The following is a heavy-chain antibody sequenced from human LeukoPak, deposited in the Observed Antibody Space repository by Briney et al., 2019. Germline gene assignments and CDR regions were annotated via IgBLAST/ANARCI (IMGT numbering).Heavy chain of an antibody. V-gene: IGHV3-74*01. J-gene: IGHJ5*02. CDR2: IDTDGSTT. CDR3: ARDRPHNWFDP. Sequence: GGSLRLSCGASGFTFSDHWMHWVRQAPGKGLVWVSGIDTDGSTTGYADSVKGRFTISRDNAKNTVYLQMNTLRAEDTAVYYCARDRPHNWFDPWGQGTLVTVSS. CDR1: GFTFSDHW.